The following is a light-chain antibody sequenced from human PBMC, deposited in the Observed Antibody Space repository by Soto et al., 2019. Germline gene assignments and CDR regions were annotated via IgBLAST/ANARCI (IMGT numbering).Light chain of an antibody. Sequence: DIQMTQSPSSLSASVGDRIIITCRASQNINNYLNWYQQKPGNAPSLLIYGVSTLQGGVPSRFSGSASGTDFSLIISSLQPEDSATYYCQQTFSTWTFGQGTKVEMK. J-gene: IGKJ1*01. CDR1: QNINNY. CDR2: GVS. V-gene: IGKV1-39*01. CDR3: QQTFSTWT.